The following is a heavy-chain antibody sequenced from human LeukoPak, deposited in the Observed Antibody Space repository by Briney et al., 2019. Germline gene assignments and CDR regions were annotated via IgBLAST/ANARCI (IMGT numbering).Heavy chain of an antibody. CDR3: ARQKWDRLTYYYYGMDV. J-gene: IGHJ6*02. CDR1: GDSINNYY. V-gene: IGHV4-59*08. CDR2: VFYSGTP. Sequence: SSETLSLTCTVSGDSINNYYWSWIRQPPGKGLEWIGYVFYSGTPDYNPSLKSRVTISLDTSRNQFSLQLSSVTAADTAVYYCARQKWDRLTYYYYGMDVWGQGTTVTASS. D-gene: IGHD1-26*01.